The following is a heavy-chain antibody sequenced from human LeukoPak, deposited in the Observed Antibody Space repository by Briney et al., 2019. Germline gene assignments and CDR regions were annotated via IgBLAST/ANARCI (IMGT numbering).Heavy chain of an antibody. CDR3: ARGPPMVRGFRPPFDS. CDR1: GGSFSGYY. J-gene: IGHJ5*01. V-gene: IGHV4-34*01. CDR2: INHSGST. D-gene: IGHD3-10*01. Sequence: SETLSLTCAVYGGSFSGYYWSWIRQPPGKGLEWIGEINHSGSTNYNPSLKSRVTISVDTSKNQFSLKLSSVTAADTAVYYCARGPPMVRGFRPPFDSWGQGTLVTVSS.